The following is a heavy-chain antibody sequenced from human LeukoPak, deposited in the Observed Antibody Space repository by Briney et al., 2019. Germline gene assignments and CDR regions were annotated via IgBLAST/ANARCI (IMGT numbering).Heavy chain of an antibody. D-gene: IGHD3-22*01. Sequence: GGSLRLSCAASGFTFSSYDMHWFRQATGKGLEWVSAIGTAGDTYYPGSVKGRFTISRENAKNSLYLQMNSLRAGDTAVYYCARATYYYDSSGYSSAFDIWGQGTMVTVSS. V-gene: IGHV3-13*04. J-gene: IGHJ3*02. CDR3: ARATYYYDSSGYSSAFDI. CDR1: GFTFSSYD. CDR2: IGTAGDT.